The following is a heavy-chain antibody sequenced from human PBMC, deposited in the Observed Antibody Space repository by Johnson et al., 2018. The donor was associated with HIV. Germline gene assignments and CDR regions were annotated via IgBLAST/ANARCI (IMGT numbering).Heavy chain of an antibody. CDR3: WREAGGCYDSDACDI. Sequence: EVQLVESGGGLVQPGGSLRLSCAASGFTFSRYWMSWVRQAPGKGLEWVANIKQDGSEKYYVESVKGRFTISRDNAKNSLYLPMNSLRAEDTAVYYCWREAGGCYDSDACDIRGQGTMVTVSS. CDR2: IKQDGSEK. D-gene: IGHD5-12*01. J-gene: IGHJ3*02. V-gene: IGHV3-7*01. CDR1: GFTFSRYW.